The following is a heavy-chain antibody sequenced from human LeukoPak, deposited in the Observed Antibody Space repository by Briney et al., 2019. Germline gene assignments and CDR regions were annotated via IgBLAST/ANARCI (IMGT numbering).Heavy chain of an antibody. J-gene: IGHJ4*02. CDR2: IYYSGST. CDR3: ARESGYALDY. V-gene: IGHV4-59*01. D-gene: IGHD5-12*01. Sequence: SETLSLTCTVSGGSISSYYWSWIRQPPGKGLEWIGYIYYSGSTNYNPSLKSRVTISVDTSKNQFSLKLSSVTAADTAVYYCARESGYALDYWGQGTLVTVSS. CDR1: GGSISSYY.